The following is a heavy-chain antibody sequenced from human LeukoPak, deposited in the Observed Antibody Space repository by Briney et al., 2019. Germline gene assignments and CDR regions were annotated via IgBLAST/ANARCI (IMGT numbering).Heavy chain of an antibody. J-gene: IGHJ4*02. CDR2: ISYDGNDK. CDR1: GXTXXNYX. D-gene: IGHD5-18*01. V-gene: IGHV3-30-3*01. CDR3: ARDRDTAMGL. Sequence: GXTXXNYXMHWVRQAPGKGLEWVAIISYDGNDKYYTDSVKGRFTISRDKSKNTLYLQMNSLRAEDTAVYYCARDRDTAMGLWGQGTLVTVSS.